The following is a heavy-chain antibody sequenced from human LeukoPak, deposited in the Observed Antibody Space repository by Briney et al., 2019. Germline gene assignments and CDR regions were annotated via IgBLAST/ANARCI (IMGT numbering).Heavy chain of an antibody. CDR2: ITHTGDTS. J-gene: IGHJ4*02. V-gene: IGHV3-74*01. D-gene: IGHD3/OR15-3a*01. Sequence: GESLKISCAASGFPFSNYWMHWVRQAPGKGLEWVSRITHTGDTSGYADPVRGRFTISRDNTKNTLYLDMNSLRADDTAVYYCARDRDGLGDFWGQGTLVTVSS. CDR3: ARDRDGLGDF. CDR1: GFPFSNYW.